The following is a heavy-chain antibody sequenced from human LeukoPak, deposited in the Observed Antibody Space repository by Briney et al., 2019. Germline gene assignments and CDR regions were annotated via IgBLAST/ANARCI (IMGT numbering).Heavy chain of an antibody. D-gene: IGHD4-17*01. CDR3: AATLTVTTGSAYFAMDV. V-gene: IGHV1-2*06. CDR2: ISPNSGGT. Sequence: ASVKVSCKASGYTFTGYYMHWVRQAPGQGLEWMGRISPNSGGTNYAQKFQGRVTITRDMSTTTAYLELRSLRSEDTAVYYCAATLTVTTGSAYFAMDVWGQGTTVTVSS. J-gene: IGHJ6*02. CDR1: GYTFTGYY.